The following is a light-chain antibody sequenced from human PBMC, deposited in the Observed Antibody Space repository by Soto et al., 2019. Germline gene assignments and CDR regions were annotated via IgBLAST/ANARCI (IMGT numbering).Light chain of an antibody. CDR1: QSVFSN. V-gene: IGKV3-15*01. J-gene: IGKJ1*01. CDR2: GAS. CDR3: QQCNSWPLT. Sequence: EIVMTQSPVTLSVSPGERVTLSCRASQSVFSNLAWYQQRPGQAPRLLIYGASNRATGIPARFSGSGSGTEFTLTISSLQSEDFAVYYCQQCNSWPLTFGQGTKVEI.